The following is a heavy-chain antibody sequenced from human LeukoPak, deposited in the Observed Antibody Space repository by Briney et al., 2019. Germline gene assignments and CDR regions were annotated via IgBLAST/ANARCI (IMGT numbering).Heavy chain of an antibody. Sequence: GGSLRLSCAVSAFTFSSYSMSWVRQAPGKGLEWISYISSTGSTVYYADSVKGRFTISRDNSKNTLYLQMNSLRAEDTAVYYCAREDPLYYYDSSGYLDYWGQGTLVTVSS. CDR1: AFTFSSYS. V-gene: IGHV3-48*01. J-gene: IGHJ4*02. CDR3: AREDPLYYYDSSGYLDY. CDR2: ISSTGSTV. D-gene: IGHD3-22*01.